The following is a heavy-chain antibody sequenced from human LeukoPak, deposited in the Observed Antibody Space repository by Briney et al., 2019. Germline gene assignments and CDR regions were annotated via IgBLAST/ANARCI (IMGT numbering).Heavy chain of an antibody. V-gene: IGHV4-34*01. CDR3: ARGGIHCSSTSCYPVFDY. Sequence: SETLSLTCAVHGGSFSGYYWSWIRQPPGKGLEWIGEINHSGSTNYNPSLKSRVTISVDTSKNQFSLKLSSVTAADTAVYYCARGGIHCSSTSCYPVFDYWGQGTLVTVSS. CDR1: GGSFSGYY. J-gene: IGHJ4*02. D-gene: IGHD2-2*01. CDR2: INHSGST.